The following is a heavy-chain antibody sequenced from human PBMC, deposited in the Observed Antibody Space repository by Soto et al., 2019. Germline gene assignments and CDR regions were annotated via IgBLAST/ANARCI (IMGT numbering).Heavy chain of an antibody. CDR2: VYDLDGP. CDR3: ATWHLREPAYDL. CDR1: GLTVSGKKY. D-gene: IGHD5-12*01. V-gene: IGHV3-53*01. J-gene: IGHJ3*01. Sequence: DVQLVEAGGGLIQPGGSLRLSCVASGLTVSGKKYMAWVLQAPGKGPEWFSGVYDLDGPYYADSVRGRFTTSIDSSRTSVYLHIRDLRPEYTARYFCATWHLREPAYDLWGQGTMVTVSS.